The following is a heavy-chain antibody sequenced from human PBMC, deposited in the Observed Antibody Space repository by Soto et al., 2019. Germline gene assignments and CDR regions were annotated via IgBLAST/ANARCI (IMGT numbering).Heavy chain of an antibody. J-gene: IGHJ5*02. CDR3: ATEGALGT. D-gene: IGHD1-26*01. CDR1: GFTFRSYW. CDR2: IKTDGSST. Sequence: GGSLRLSCAASGFTFRSYWMHWVRQAPGKGLVWVSRIKTDGSSTSYADPVKVRFTLSRDNAKNTLYLQMNSLKVEDTAVYYCATEGALGTWGQGTLVTVSS. V-gene: IGHV3-74*01.